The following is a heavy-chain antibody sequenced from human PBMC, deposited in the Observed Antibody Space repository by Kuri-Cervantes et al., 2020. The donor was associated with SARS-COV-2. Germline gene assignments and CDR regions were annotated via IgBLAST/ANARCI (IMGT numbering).Heavy chain of an antibody. CDR1: GFTFSNHG. CDR2: ISYDGINQ. CDR3: AGFPEWELLPFDI. V-gene: IGHV3-30*03. J-gene: IGHJ3*02. Sequence: GGSLRLSCVGSGFTFSNHGMSWVRQAPGKGLEWVALISYDGINQYYADSVKGRFTISRDNSKNTLSLQMNNLRPEDTGVYYCAGFPEWELLPFDIWGQGTMVTVSS. D-gene: IGHD1-26*01.